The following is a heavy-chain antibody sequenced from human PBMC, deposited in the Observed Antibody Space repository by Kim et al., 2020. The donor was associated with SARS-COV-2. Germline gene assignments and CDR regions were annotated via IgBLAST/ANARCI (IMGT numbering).Heavy chain of an antibody. J-gene: IGHJ4*02. CDR3: ARGKVRGVIRGIYFDY. Sequence: SETLSLTCAVYGGSFSGYYWSWIRQPPGKGLEWIGEINHSGSTNYNPSLKSRVTISVDTSKNQFSLKLSSVTAADTAVYYCARGKVRGVIRGIYFDYWGQGTLVTVSS. V-gene: IGHV4-34*01. CDR1: GGSFSGYY. CDR2: INHSGST. D-gene: IGHD3-10*01.